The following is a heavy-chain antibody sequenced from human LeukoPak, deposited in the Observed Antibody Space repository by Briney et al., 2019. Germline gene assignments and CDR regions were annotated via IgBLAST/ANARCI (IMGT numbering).Heavy chain of an antibody. Sequence: ASVKVSCKASGYTFAKYAVHWVRQAPGQRLEWMGWINAGNGDTRYSQKFQGGVTITRDTSASTAYMELSSLRSEDTAVYYCARSILVVPVASHYNYGAEVWGQGTTVTVSS. D-gene: IGHD2-2*01. J-gene: IGHJ6*02. V-gene: IGHV1-3*01. CDR1: GYTFAKYA. CDR3: ARSILVVPVASHYNYGAEV. CDR2: INAGNGDT.